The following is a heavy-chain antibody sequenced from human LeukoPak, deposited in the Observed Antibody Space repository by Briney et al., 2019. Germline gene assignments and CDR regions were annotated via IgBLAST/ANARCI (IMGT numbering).Heavy chain of an antibody. Sequence: SVKVSCKASGGTFSSYAISWVRQAPGQGLEWMGRIIPIFGTANYAQKFQGRVTITTDESTSTAYMELSSLRSEGTAVYYCASGATGDVTIFDYWGQGTLVTVSS. CDR3: ASGATGDVTIFDY. CDR1: GGTFSSYA. CDR2: IIPIFGTA. D-gene: IGHD7-27*01. J-gene: IGHJ4*02. V-gene: IGHV1-69*05.